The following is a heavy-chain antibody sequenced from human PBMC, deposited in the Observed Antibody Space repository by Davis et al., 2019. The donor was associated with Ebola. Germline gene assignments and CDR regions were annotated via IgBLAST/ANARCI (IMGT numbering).Heavy chain of an antibody. CDR2: ISSSSSYI. Sequence: GESLKIPCAASGFTFSSYSMNWVRQAPGKGLEWVSSISSSSSYIYYADSVKGRFTISRDNAKNSLYLQMNSLRAEDTAVYYCARGTDWNYDFSNWGQGTLVTVSS. D-gene: IGHD1-7*01. J-gene: IGHJ4*02. V-gene: IGHV3-21*01. CDR3: ARGTDWNYDFSN. CDR1: GFTFSSYS.